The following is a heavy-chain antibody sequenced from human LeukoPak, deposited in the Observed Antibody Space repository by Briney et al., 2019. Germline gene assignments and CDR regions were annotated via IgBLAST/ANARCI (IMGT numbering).Heavy chain of an antibody. D-gene: IGHD3-10*01. CDR1: GESFSGYY. CDR2: INHSGST. Sequence: SETLSLTCAVYGESFSGYYWSWIRQPPGKGLEWIGEINHSGSTNYNPSLKSRVTISVDTSKNQFSLKLSSVTAADTAVYYCASPALGDYGSGSYGYWGQGTLVTVSS. CDR3: ASPALGDYGSGSYGY. V-gene: IGHV4-34*01. J-gene: IGHJ4*02.